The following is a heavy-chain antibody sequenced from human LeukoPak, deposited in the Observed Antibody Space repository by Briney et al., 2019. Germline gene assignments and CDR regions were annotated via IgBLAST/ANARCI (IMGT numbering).Heavy chain of an antibody. CDR1: GYTFTNYY. V-gene: IGHV1-46*01. CDR2: INPSGGIT. J-gene: IGHJ4*02. CDR3: ARGGFVGLRHGVDY. D-gene: IGHD2-8*01. Sequence: GASVKVSRKASGYTFTNYYMHWVRQAPGQGLEWMGIINPSGGITNYAQKFQGRVTMTRDTSISTAYMELNRLTSDDTAIYYCARGGFVGLRHGVDYWGQGTQVTVSS.